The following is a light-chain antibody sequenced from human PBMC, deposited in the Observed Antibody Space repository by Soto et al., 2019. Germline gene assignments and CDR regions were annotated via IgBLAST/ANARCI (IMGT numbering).Light chain of an antibody. CDR2: NAA. CDR1: QSVGSS. J-gene: IGKJ1*01. Sequence: EIVMTQSPATLSLSPGERATLSCRASQSVGSSLAWYQQKPGQAPRLLIYNAATRATAIPARFSGGGSGTEFTLTISSLQSEDFAVYYCQQYDNWPPWTFGQGTKVDIK. V-gene: IGKV3-15*01. CDR3: QQYDNWPPWT.